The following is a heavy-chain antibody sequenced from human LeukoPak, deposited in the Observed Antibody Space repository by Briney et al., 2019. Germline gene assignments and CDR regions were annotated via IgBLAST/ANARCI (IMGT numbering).Heavy chain of an antibody. J-gene: IGHJ4*02. D-gene: IGHD2-21*02. CDR3: AKNSMKIRGLWDVVTEDYFDY. CDR1: GFTFSSNA. V-gene: IGHV3-23*01. CDR2: ISGSGGST. Sequence: PGGSLRLSGAASGFTFSSNAMTWVRQAPGKGLEGVSTISGSGGSTYHADSVKGRFTISRDNSKNTLYLQMNSLRAEDTAVYYCAKNSMKIRGLWDVVTEDYFDYWGQGTLVTVSS.